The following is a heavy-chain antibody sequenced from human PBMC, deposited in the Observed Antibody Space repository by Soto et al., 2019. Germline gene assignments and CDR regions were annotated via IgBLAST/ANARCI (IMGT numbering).Heavy chain of an antibody. CDR1: GFTFSSYE. J-gene: IGHJ4*02. Sequence: PGGSLRLSCAASGFTFSSYEMNWVRQAPGKGLEWVSYISSSGSTIYYADSVKGRFTISRDDAKNSLYLQMNSLRAEDTAVYYCASAEWLLHGIDYWGQGTLVTVSS. V-gene: IGHV3-48*03. CDR3: ASAEWLLHGIDY. CDR2: ISSSGSTI. D-gene: IGHD3-3*01.